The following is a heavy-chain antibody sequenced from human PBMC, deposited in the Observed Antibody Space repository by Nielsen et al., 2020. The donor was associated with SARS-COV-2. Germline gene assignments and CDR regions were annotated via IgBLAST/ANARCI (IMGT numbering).Heavy chain of an antibody. Sequence: GGSLRLSCAASGFTFSSYWMSWVRQAPGKGLEWVAVIWYDGSNKYYADSVKGRFTISRDNSKNTLYLQMNSLRAEDTAVYYCARDLTDTAMVRYYYYYGMDVWGQGTTVTVSS. J-gene: IGHJ6*02. V-gene: IGHV3-33*08. CDR1: GFTFSSYW. CDR3: ARDLTDTAMVRYYYYYGMDV. D-gene: IGHD5-18*01. CDR2: IWYDGSNK.